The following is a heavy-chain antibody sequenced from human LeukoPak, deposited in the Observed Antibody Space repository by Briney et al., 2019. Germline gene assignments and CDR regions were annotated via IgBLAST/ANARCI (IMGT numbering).Heavy chain of an antibody. CDR1: GYTFTGYY. Sequence: ASVKVSCKASGYTFTGYYIHWVRQAPGQGPEWMGWINGNDGSTKYAQKFQGRITMTRVTAISTVYMDLSGLRPDDTATYYCARDEGSTYNQLDYWGQGTLVTVSS. V-gene: IGHV1-2*02. J-gene: IGHJ4*02. CDR2: INGNDGST. CDR3: ARDEGSTYNQLDY. D-gene: IGHD1-14*01.